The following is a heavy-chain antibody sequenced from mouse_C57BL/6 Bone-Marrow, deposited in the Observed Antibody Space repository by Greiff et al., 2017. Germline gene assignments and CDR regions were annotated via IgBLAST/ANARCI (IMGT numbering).Heavy chain of an antibody. Sequence: QVQLQQPGAELVRPGSSVKLSCKASGYTFTSYWMHWVKQRPIQGLEWIGNIDPSDSETHYNQKFKDKATLTVDKSSSTAYMQLSSLTSEDSAVYYCARCRYYYGSSLWGQGTTLTVSS. CDR1: GYTFTSYW. CDR2: IDPSDSET. V-gene: IGHV1-52*01. CDR3: ARCRYYYGSSL. J-gene: IGHJ2*01. D-gene: IGHD1-1*01.